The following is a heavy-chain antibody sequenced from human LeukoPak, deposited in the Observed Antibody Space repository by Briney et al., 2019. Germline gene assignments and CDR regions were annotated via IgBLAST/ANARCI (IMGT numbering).Heavy chain of an antibody. CDR1: GGSISSGGYS. CDR3: ARGKYSYGMDV. D-gene: IGHD5-18*01. V-gene: IGHV4-30-2*01. J-gene: IGHJ6*02. Sequence: SETLSLTCAVSGGSISSGGYSWSWIRQPPGKGLEWIGYIYHSGSTYYNPSLKSRVTISVDRSKNQFSLKLSSVTAADTAVYYCARGKYSYGMDVWGQGTTVTVSS. CDR2: IYHSGST.